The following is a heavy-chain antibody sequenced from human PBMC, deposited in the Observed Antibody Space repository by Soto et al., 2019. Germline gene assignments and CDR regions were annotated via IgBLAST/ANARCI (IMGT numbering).Heavy chain of an antibody. V-gene: IGHV1-69*13. Sequence: SVKVSCKASGGTFGSYAISWVRQAPGQGLEWMGGIIPIFGTANYAQKFQGRVTITADESTSTAYMELSSLRSEDTAVYYCAREYYDSSGYWGLHGMDVWGQGTTVTVSS. CDR1: GGTFGSYA. D-gene: IGHD3-22*01. J-gene: IGHJ6*02. CDR3: AREYYDSSGYWGLHGMDV. CDR2: IIPIFGTA.